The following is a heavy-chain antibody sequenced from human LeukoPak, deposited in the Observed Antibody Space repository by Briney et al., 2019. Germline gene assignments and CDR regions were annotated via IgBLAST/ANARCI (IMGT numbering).Heavy chain of an antibody. D-gene: IGHD3-10*01. V-gene: IGHV4-59*08. Sequence: PSETLSLTCTVSGGSMSSYFWSWIRQPPGKGLEWIGYIYYSGSTNYNPSLKSRVTISVDTSKNQFSLKLSSVTAADTAVYYCARLKVLLPDYWGQGTLVTVSS. CDR3: ARLKVLLPDY. CDR2: IYYSGST. CDR1: GGSMSSYF. J-gene: IGHJ4*02.